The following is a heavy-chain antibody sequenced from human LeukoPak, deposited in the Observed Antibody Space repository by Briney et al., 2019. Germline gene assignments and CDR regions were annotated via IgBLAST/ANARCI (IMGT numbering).Heavy chain of an antibody. CDR1: DGDIYTSPYY. D-gene: IGHD4-17*01. CDR3: ARFFKGGDNGDYSDY. V-gene: IGHV4-39*01. Sequence: PSETLSLTCTFSDGDIYTSPYYWGWIRQPPGKGLEWIGSVYYSGSTYYNPSLKSRVTISIDTSKKQFSLKVNSVTAADTAVYYCARFFKGGDNGDYSDYWGQGTLVTV. J-gene: IGHJ4*02. CDR2: VYYSGST.